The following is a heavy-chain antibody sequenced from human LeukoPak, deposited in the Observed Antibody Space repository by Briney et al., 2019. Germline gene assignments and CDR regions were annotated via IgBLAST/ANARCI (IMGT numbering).Heavy chain of an antibody. CDR3: ARVHPPSTGWATRGDWFDP. D-gene: IGHD2-15*01. CDR2: IIPIFGTA. J-gene: IGHJ5*02. CDR1: GGTFRSYA. V-gene: IGHV1-69*01. Sequence: ASVTVSCKASGGTFRSYAISWVRQAPGQGLEWMGRIIPIFGTANYAQKFQGRVTITADESTSTAYMELSSLRSEDTAVYYCARVHPPSTGWATRGDWFDPWGQGTLVTVSS.